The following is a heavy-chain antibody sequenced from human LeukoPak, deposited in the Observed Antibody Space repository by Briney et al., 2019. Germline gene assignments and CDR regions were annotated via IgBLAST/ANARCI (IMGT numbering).Heavy chain of an antibody. J-gene: IGHJ5*02. V-gene: IGHV3-30*02. Sequence: GGSLRLSCAASGFTFSSYGMHWVRQAPGKGLEWVAFIRYDGSNKYYADSVKGRFTISRDNPKNTLYLQMNSLRPEDTAVYYCANDQGRANWFDPWGQGTLVTVSS. CDR3: ANDQGRANWFDP. D-gene: IGHD3-10*01. CDR2: IRYDGSNK. CDR1: GFTFSSYG.